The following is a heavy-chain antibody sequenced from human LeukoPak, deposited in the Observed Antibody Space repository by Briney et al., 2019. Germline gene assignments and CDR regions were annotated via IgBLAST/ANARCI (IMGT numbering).Heavy chain of an antibody. CDR3: AKDKMRRPLPHFDY. CDR2: ISWNSGSI. Sequence: PGRSLRLSCAASGFTFDDYAMHWVRQAPGKGLEWVSGISWNSGSIGYADSVKGRFTISRDNAKNSLYLQMNSLRAEDMAMYYCAKDKMRRPLPHFDYWGQGTLVTVST. CDR1: GFTFDDYA. V-gene: IGHV3-9*03. J-gene: IGHJ4*02.